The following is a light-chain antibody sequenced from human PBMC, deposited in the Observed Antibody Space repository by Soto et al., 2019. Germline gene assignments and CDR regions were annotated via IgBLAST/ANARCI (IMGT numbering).Light chain of an antibody. V-gene: IGKV3-20*01. CDR3: QQYGRSPLT. Sequence: EIVLAQSPGTLSFSPGERATLSCRASQSVSSNLAWYQQKPGQAPRLLIYSSSNRATGIPDRFSGGGSGTDFTLTISRLEPADFAVYYCQQYGRSPLTFGGGTKVDIK. CDR2: SSS. J-gene: IGKJ4*01. CDR1: QSVSSN.